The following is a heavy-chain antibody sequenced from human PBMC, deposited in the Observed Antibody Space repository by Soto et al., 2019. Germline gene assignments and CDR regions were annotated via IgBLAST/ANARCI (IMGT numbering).Heavy chain of an antibody. CDR1: GASIASSDW. Sequence: PSETLSLTCAVPGASIASSDWWSWVRQHPGKGLEWSGEVDHSGRTKYNPSLKSRVTISVDKSKNQFSLKLNSVTTADAAVYYCARVDCGGGSCYSDSWGQGIPVTVSS. CDR3: ARVDCGGGSCYSDS. CDR2: VDHSGRT. J-gene: IGHJ4*02. D-gene: IGHD2-15*01. V-gene: IGHV4-4*02.